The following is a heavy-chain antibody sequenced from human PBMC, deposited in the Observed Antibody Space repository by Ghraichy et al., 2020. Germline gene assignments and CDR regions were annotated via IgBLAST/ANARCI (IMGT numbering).Heavy chain of an antibody. V-gene: IGHV3-33*06. D-gene: IGHD3-10*01. Sequence: GGSLRLSCAASGFTFSSFGMHWVRQAPGKGLEWVSTIWYDGRNKYYADSVKGRFTISRDNSNKVLYLQMNSLRAEDTAVYYCAKGGYYGSGGSDVWGQGTTVTVSS. CDR2: IWYDGRNK. J-gene: IGHJ6*02. CDR1: GFTFSSFG. CDR3: AKGGYYGSGGSDV.